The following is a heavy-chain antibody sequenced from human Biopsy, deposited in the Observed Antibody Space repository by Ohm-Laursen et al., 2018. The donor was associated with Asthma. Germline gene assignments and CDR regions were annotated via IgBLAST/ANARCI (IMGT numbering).Heavy chain of an antibody. D-gene: IGHD1-1*01. CDR3: VRDGTDDAFDI. CDR2: ISKDASTQ. V-gene: IGHV3-30*01. J-gene: IGHJ3*02. CDR1: GFSFSNFA. Sequence: SLRLSCAASGFSFSNFAIHWVRPAPGKGLEWVGVISKDASTQDYADSVKGRLTMARDNSKNTLDLQMNSLREEDTAVYYCVRDGTDDAFDIWGQGTVVSVSS.